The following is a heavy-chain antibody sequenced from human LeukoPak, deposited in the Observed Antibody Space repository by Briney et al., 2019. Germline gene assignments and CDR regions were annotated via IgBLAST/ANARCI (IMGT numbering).Heavy chain of an antibody. Sequence: AGSLRLSCAASGFTFSNSAMSWVRQAPGKGLEWVSTLSGSGITTYYADSVKGRFTISRDNSKNTLYLQMNSLRAEDTAVYYCAKGIYSSGWSYFDYWGHGTLVTVSS. V-gene: IGHV3-23*01. D-gene: IGHD6-19*01. CDR1: GFTFSNSA. J-gene: IGHJ4*01. CDR3: AKGIYSSGWSYFDY. CDR2: LSGSGITT.